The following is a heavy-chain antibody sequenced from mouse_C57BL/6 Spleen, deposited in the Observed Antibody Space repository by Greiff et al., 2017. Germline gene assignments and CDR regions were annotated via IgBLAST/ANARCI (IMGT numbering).Heavy chain of an antibody. CDR3: ARWATAVVEGWFAY. CDR2: IDPNSGGT. V-gene: IGHV1-72*01. D-gene: IGHD1-1*01. CDR1: GYTFTSYW. Sequence: VQLQQPGAELVKPGASVKLSCKASGYTFTSYWMHWVKQRPGRGLEWIGRIDPNSGGTKYNEKFKSKATLTVDKPSSTAYMKLSSLTSEDSAVYYCARWATAVVEGWFAYWGQGTLVTVSA. J-gene: IGHJ3*01.